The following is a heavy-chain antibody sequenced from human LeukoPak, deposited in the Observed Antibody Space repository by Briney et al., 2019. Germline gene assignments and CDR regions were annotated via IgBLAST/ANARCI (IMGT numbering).Heavy chain of an antibody. CDR2: INHSGST. CDR3: ARGRRLDAYYYYYMDV. D-gene: IGHD3-22*01. V-gene: IGHV4-34*01. J-gene: IGHJ6*03. Sequence: PSETLSLTCAVYGGSFSGYYWSWIRQPPRKGLEWIGEINHSGSTNYNPSLKSRVTISVDTSKNQCSLKLSSVTAADTAVYYCARGRRLDAYYYYYMDVWGKGTTVSVSS. CDR1: GGSFSGYY.